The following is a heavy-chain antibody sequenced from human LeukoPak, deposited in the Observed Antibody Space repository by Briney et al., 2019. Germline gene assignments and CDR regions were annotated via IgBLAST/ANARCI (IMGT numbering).Heavy chain of an antibody. CDR3: ARLGTSGDYALDY. J-gene: IGHJ4*02. CDR1: GGTFSSYA. D-gene: IGHD4-17*01. CDR2: IILIFGTA. Sequence: SVKVSCKASGGTFSSYAISWVRQAPGQGLEWMGGIILIFGTANYAQKFQGRVTITTDESTSTAYMELSSLRSEDTAVYYCARLGTSGDYALDYWGQGTLVTVSS. V-gene: IGHV1-69*05.